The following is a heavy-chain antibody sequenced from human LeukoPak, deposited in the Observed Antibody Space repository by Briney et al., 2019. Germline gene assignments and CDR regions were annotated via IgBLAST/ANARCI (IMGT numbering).Heavy chain of an antibody. D-gene: IGHD1-7*01. Sequence: ASVKVSCKASRYTFSSSDINWVRQAAGQGFEWMGWMSPTSGNTGYAQNFQGRVTMTRDTSISTAYMELTSLRSEDTAVYYCARLKAWNYNWFDPWGQGTLVTVSS. CDR2: MSPTSGNT. V-gene: IGHV1-8*01. CDR3: ARLKAWNYNWFDP. CDR1: RYTFSSSD. J-gene: IGHJ5*02.